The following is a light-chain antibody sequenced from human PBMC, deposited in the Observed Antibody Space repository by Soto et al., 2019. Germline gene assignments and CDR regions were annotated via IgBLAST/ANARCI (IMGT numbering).Light chain of an antibody. Sequence: QLVLTQPPSASGTPGQRVTISCSGSSSNIGSNTVNWYKQVPGTAPKLLIYGNDQRPSGVPDRFSGSKSGTSASLAISGLQSEDEADYFCAAWDDSRNGYVFGTGTKLTVL. J-gene: IGLJ1*01. V-gene: IGLV1-44*01. CDR2: GND. CDR3: AAWDDSRNGYV. CDR1: SSNIGSNT.